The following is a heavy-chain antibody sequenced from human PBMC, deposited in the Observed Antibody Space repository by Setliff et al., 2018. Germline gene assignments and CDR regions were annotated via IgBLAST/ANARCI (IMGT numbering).Heavy chain of an antibody. CDR1: GASVSSHY. CDR2: ISYSGIT. Sequence: SETLSLTCNVSGASVSSHYWDWIRQPPGKGLEWIGFISYSGITTYNVSLKSRVSISVDTSKNQFSLSLTSVTAEDTAVYYCARMSGFQYIDVWDKGTTVTVSS. J-gene: IGHJ6*03. CDR3: ARMSGFQYIDV. V-gene: IGHV4-59*08. D-gene: IGHD3-3*01.